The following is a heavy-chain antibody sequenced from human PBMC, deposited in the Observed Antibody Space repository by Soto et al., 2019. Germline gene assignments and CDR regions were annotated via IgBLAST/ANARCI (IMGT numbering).Heavy chain of an antibody. D-gene: IGHD4-17*01. CDR1: DGSFSGYY. V-gene: IGHV4-34*01. CDR3: ARHGDCYFDY. CDR2: ISHSGIT. Sequence: QVQLQQWGAGLLKSSETLSLTCSVYDGSFSGYYWSWIRQPPGKGLGWIGEISHSGITKYNPSLKSRVTISVDTSKNQFSLRLTSVTAADTAVYYCARHGDCYFDYWGQGTLVTVSS. J-gene: IGHJ4*02.